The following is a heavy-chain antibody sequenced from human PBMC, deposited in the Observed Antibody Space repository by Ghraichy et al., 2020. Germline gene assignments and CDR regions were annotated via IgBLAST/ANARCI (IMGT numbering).Heavy chain of an antibody. V-gene: IGHV3-30-3*01. CDR3: ARVSAYNWFDC. CDR1: GFTFSNYY. Sequence: GGSLRLSCAASGFTFSNYYMHWVRQAPGRGLEWVTLIKYDGSDKFYADSVKGRFTISRDNAKNTLYLQMNSLRAEDTAVYYCARVSAYNWFDCWGQGTLVTVSS. CDR2: IKYDGSDK. D-gene: IGHD5-24*01. J-gene: IGHJ4*02.